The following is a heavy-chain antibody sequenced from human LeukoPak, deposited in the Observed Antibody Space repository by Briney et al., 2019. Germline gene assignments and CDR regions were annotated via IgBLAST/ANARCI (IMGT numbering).Heavy chain of an antibody. CDR1: GYTFTGYY. V-gene: IGHV1-8*02. CDR2: MNPNSGDT. CDR3: ARGSGPRIAARFFDY. Sequence: ASVKVSCEASGYTFTGYYMHWVRQATGQGLEWMGWMNPNSGDTGYAQKFQGRVTMTRNTSISTAYMELSSLRSEDTAVYYCARGSGPRIAARFFDYWGQGTLVTVSS. D-gene: IGHD6-6*01. J-gene: IGHJ4*02.